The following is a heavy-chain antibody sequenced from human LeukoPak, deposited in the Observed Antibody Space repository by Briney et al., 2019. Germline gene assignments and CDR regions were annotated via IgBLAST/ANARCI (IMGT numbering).Heavy chain of an antibody. D-gene: IGHD6-6*01. CDR3: SRYNTSSWDY. CDR2: ISYEGSLK. CDR1: GFTFTLSSYG. Sequence: GGSLRLSCAASGFTFTLSSYGMHWVRQAPGKGLEWVAVISYEGSLKYYADSVKGRFTISRDTSKNMLYLQTNSLRAEDTAVYYCSRYNTSSWDYWGQGTLVTVSS. V-gene: IGHV3-33*01. J-gene: IGHJ4*02.